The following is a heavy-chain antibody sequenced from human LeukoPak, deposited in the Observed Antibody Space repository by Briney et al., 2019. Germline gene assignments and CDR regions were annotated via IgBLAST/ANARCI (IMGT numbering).Heavy chain of an antibody. CDR3: ARDLIAVAVAGCFDY. Sequence: GGSLRLSCAASGFTFSSYEMNWVRQAPGKGLEWVSYISSSGSTIYYADSVKGRFTISRDNAKNSLYLQMNCLRAEDTAVYYCARDLIAVAVAGCFDYWGQGTLVTVSS. V-gene: IGHV3-48*03. D-gene: IGHD6-19*01. CDR1: GFTFSSYE. CDR2: ISSSGSTI. J-gene: IGHJ4*02.